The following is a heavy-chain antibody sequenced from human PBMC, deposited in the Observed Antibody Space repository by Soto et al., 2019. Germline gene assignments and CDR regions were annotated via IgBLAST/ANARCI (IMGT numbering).Heavy chain of an antibody. J-gene: IGHJ4*02. CDR2: ISGSGGST. D-gene: IGHD3-10*01. CDR3: AKIWFGESLPFDY. Sequence: EVQLLESGGGLVQPGGSLRLSCAASGFTFSSYAMSWVRQAPGKGLEWVSGISGSGGSTYYADSVKGRFTIPRDNSKKTLYLQMNSLRADDTAVYYCAKIWFGESLPFDYWGQGTLVTVSS. V-gene: IGHV3-23*01. CDR1: GFTFSSYA.